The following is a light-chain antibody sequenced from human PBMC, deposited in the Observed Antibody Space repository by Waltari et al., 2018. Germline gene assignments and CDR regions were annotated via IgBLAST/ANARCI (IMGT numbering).Light chain of an antibody. Sequence: SCRASQTVDTYLAWYQQRPGQAPRLRIYDTSNRATGIPDRFSGSGSETDFTLTISSLEPEDFAVYYCQQRRRWPLTFGGGSKVEI. J-gene: IGKJ4*01. V-gene: IGKV3-11*01. CDR2: DTS. CDR1: QTVDTY. CDR3: QQRRRWPLT.